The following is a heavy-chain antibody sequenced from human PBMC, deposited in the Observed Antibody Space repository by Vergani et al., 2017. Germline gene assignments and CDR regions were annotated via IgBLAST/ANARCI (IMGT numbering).Heavy chain of an antibody. V-gene: IGHV1-2*02. CDR2: INPNSGGT. CDR3: ARFASSWYEYYYYMDV. CDR1: GYTFTGYY. J-gene: IGHJ6*03. D-gene: IGHD6-13*01. Sequence: QVQLVQSGAEVKKPGASVKVSCKASGYTFTGYYMHWVRQAPGQGLEWMGWINPNSGGTNYAKKFQGRVTMTRDTSISTAYMELSRLRSDDTAVYYCARFASSWYEYYYYMDVWGKGTTVTVSS.